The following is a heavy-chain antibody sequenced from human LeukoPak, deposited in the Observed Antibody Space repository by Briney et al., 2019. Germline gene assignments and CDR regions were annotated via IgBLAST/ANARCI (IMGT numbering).Heavy chain of an antibody. CDR3: ARSQQLLPHYFDY. J-gene: IGHJ4*02. CDR2: IYPADSDT. Sequence: GESLKISCKASGYSFNTNWIGWVRQMPGKGLEWMAIIYPADSDTRYSPSFQGQVSISADKSISTAYLQWSSLKASDTAMYYCARSQQLLPHYFDYWGQGTLVTVSA. D-gene: IGHD6-13*01. CDR1: GYSFNTNW. V-gene: IGHV5-51*01.